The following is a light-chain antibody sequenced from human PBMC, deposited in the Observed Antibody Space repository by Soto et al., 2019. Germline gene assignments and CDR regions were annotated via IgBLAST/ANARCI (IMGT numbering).Light chain of an antibody. J-gene: IGKJ4*01. V-gene: IGKV1-39*01. CDR1: QTISTY. CDR3: QQTYSRVLS. CDR2: ATS. Sequence: DIQMTQSPSSLSASVGDRVTITCRASQTISTYLNWLQQKPGKAPEVLIYATSSLQSGVPARFSGSGSGTEFTLTISSLQHEDVPTYYCQQTYSRVLSFGGGTKADIK.